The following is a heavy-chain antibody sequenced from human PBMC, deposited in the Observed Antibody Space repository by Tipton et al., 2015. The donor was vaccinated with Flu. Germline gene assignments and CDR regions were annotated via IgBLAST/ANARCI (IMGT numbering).Heavy chain of an antibody. V-gene: IGHV1-18*01. J-gene: IGHJ6*02. Sequence: QSGAEVKKPGASVKVSCKASGYTFTSYGISWVRQAPGQGLEWMGWISAYNGNTNYAQKLQGRVTMTTDTSTSTAYMELRSLRSGDTAVYYCASPTGTTYSGDPIYYYYGMDVWGQGTTVTVSS. CDR2: ISAYNGNT. D-gene: IGHD6-25*01. CDR3: ASPTGTTYSGDPIYYYYGMDV. CDR1: GYTFTSYG.